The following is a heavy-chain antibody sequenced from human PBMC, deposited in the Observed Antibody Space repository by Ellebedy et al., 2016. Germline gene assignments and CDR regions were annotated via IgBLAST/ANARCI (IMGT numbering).Heavy chain of an antibody. D-gene: IGHD2-15*01. V-gene: IGHV3-30*03. J-gene: IGHJ4*02. CDR1: GFNFRSTA. Sequence: GESLKISCAGSGFNFRSTAIHWVRQAPGKGLEWVTIISYDGSHIRYVDSVKGRFTISRDNSKNTVYLQMNSLRPEDTALYYCARGGHCSDGTCYLIDYWGQGTLVTVSS. CDR3: ARGGHCSDGTCYLIDY. CDR2: ISYDGSHI.